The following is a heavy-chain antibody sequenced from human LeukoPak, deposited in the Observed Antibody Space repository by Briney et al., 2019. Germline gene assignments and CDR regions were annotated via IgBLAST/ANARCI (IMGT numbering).Heavy chain of an antibody. J-gene: IGHJ4*02. CDR2: IYYSGST. CDR1: GRSIISSSYY. CDR3: ARPAAYYDSSDPYDY. D-gene: IGHD3-22*01. Sequence: PSETLSLTCTVSGRSIISSSYYWGWLRQPPGKGLEWIGSIYYSGSTYYNPSLKSRVTISVDTSKNPFSLKLSSVTAADKDVFYCARPAAYYDSSDPYDYWGQGTLVTVSS. V-gene: IGHV4-39*01.